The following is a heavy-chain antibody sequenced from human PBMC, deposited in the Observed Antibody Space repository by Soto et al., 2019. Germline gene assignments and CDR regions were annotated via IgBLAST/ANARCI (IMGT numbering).Heavy chain of an antibody. CDR1: GGTFSSYA. D-gene: IGHD3-9*01. J-gene: IGHJ3*02. CDR3: ARGRKYYDILTGYYTPRDAFDI. CDR2: IIPIFGTA. Sequence: QVQLVQSGAEVKKPGSSVKVSCKASGGTFSSYAISWVRQAPGQGLEWMGGIIPIFGTANYAQKFQGRVTITADESTSTDYMELSSLTSEDTAVYYCARGRKYYDILTGYYTPRDAFDIWGQGTMVTVSS. V-gene: IGHV1-69*01.